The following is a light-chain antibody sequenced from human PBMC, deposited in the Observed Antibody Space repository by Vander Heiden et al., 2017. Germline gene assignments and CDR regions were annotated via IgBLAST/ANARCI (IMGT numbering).Light chain of an antibody. CDR1: SSDVGGYNY. J-gene: IGLJ2*01. V-gene: IGLV2-14*01. CDR2: DVS. Sequence: QSALTQPASVSGSPGQPITISCPRTSSDVGGYNYVSCDQQHPGNAPTLMIYDVSNRPSAVSNRFSGSKSGNTASLTISGLQAEDEADYYCSSYTSSSTPAVVFGGGTKLTVL. CDR3: SSYTSSSTPAVV.